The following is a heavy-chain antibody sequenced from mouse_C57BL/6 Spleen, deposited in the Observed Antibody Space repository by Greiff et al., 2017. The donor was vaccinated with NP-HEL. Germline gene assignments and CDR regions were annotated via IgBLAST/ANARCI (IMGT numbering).Heavy chain of an antibody. CDR3: ARPLYYGNYGFAY. CDR2: ISSGSSTI. V-gene: IGHV5-17*01. J-gene: IGHJ3*01. CDR1: GFTFSDYG. Sequence: EVKVVESGGGLVKPGGSLKLSCAASGFTFSDYGMHWVRQAPEKGLEWVAYISSGSSTIYYADTVKGRFTISRDNAKNTLFLQMTSLRSEDTAMYYCARPLYYGNYGFAYWGQGTLVTVSA. D-gene: IGHD2-1*01.